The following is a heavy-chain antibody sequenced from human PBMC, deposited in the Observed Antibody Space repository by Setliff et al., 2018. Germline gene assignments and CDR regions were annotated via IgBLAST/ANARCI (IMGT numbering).Heavy chain of an antibody. CDR3: IVAGNYFDY. D-gene: IGHD5-12*01. J-gene: IGHJ4*02. CDR1: GFTFSNYA. Sequence: GESLKISCAASGFTFSNYAMSWVRQASGKGLEWVGRIRSKAFSYATRYTESMKGRFTISRDDSKNTAYLQMDSLNTEDTAVYYCIVAGNYFDYWGQGTLVTVSS. V-gene: IGHV3-73*01. CDR2: IRSKAFSYAT.